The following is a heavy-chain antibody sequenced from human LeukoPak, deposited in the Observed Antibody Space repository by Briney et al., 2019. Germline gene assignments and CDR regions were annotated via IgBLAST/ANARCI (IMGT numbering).Heavy chain of an antibody. V-gene: IGHV3-30*18. D-gene: IGHD1-20*01. Sequence: GGSLRLSCAATGFTFSSYWMHWVRQAPGKGLEWVAIISYDGSNKYYADSVKGRFTISRDNSKNTLYLQMNSLRVEDSAVYYCAKTGNYNWNGFDYWGQGTLVTVSS. J-gene: IGHJ4*02. CDR1: GFTFSSYW. CDR2: ISYDGSNK. CDR3: AKTGNYNWNGFDY.